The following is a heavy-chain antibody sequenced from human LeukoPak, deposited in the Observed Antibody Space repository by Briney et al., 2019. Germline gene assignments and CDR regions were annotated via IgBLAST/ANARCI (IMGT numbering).Heavy chain of an antibody. CDR3: ARDSPIAVSGTYDY. CDR2: INPNSGGT. V-gene: IGHV1-2*06. D-gene: IGHD6-19*01. CDR1: GYTFTGYY. J-gene: IGHJ4*02. Sequence: ASVKVSCKASGYTFTGYYMHWVRQAPGQGPEWMGRINPNSGGTKYAQKFQGRVTMTRDTSISTAYMELTRMTSDDTAIYYCARDSPIAVSGTYDYWGQGTLVTVSS.